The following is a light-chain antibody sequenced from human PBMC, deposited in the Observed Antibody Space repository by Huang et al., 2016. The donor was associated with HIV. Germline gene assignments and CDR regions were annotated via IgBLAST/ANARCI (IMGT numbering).Light chain of an antibody. CDR3: QQYDTFS. J-gene: IGKJ2*01. V-gene: IGKV3-20*01. CDR1: RNVTNSQ. CDR2: GAS. Sequence: EVVLTQSPGILSWSAGERASLSCRASRNVTNSQLAWYQQKVGQPPRLLVFGASTRVSGVPERFTGGVSGRDFTLSISGLEPDDFATYYCQQYDTFSFGQGTRLE.